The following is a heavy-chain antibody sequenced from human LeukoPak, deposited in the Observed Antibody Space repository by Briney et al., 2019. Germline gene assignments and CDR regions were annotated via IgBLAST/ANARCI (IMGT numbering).Heavy chain of an antibody. D-gene: IGHD2-2*01. V-gene: IGHV1-69*06. J-gene: IGHJ6*02. CDR2: INPILGTA. CDR1: GGTLSRYA. Sequence: SVKVSCKASGGTLSRYAISWVRQAPGQGLEWMGRINPILGTANYAQKLQSTVTITADTSTSTAYMELSSLRSEDTAVYYCARGEVVVPAAVHLYYCYGMDVWGQGTTVTVSS. CDR3: ARGEVVVPAAVHLYYCYGMDV.